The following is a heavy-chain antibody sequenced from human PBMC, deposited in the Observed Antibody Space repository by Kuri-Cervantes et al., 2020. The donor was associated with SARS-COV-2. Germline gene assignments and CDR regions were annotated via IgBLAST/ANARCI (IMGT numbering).Heavy chain of an antibody. V-gene: IGHV1-18*01. CDR3: ARVRIWLQSPYYFDY. CDR1: GYTFTSYG. Sequence: ASVKVSCKASGYTFTSYGISWVRQAPGQGLEWMGWISAYNGNTNYAQKYQGRVTMTEDTSTDKAYMVLSSLRSEDTAVYYCARVRIWLQSPYYFDYWGQGTLVTVSS. J-gene: IGHJ4*02. CDR2: ISAYNGNT. D-gene: IGHD5-24*01.